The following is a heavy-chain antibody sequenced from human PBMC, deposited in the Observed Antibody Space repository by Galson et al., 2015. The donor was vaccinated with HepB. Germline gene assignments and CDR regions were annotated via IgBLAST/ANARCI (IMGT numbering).Heavy chain of an antibody. V-gene: IGHV3-7*03. CDR2: IKQDGSEK. Sequence: SLRLSCAASGFTFSSYWMSWVRQAPGKGLEWVANIKQDGSEKYYVDSVKGRFTISRDNAKNSLYLQMNSLRAEDTAVYYCARDRCSGGSCYSYYGMDVWGQGTTVTVSS. D-gene: IGHD2-15*01. CDR1: GFTFSSYW. CDR3: ARDRCSGGSCYSYYGMDV. J-gene: IGHJ6*02.